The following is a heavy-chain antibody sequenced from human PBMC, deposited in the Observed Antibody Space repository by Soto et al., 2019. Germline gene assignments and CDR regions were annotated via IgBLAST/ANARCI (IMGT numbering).Heavy chain of an antibody. CDR2: INHSGST. Sequence: TLSLTCAVYGGSFSGYYWSWIRQPPGKGLEWIGEINHSGSTNYNPSLKSRVTISVDTSKNQFSLKLSSVTAADTAVYYCASDRYSGSYYRGLNWFDPWGQGTLVTVSS. CDR1: GGSFSGYY. D-gene: IGHD1-26*01. J-gene: IGHJ5*02. V-gene: IGHV4-34*01. CDR3: ASDRYSGSYYRGLNWFDP.